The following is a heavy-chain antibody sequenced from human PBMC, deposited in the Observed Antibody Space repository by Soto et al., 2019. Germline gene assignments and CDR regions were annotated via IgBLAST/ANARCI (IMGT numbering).Heavy chain of an antibody. D-gene: IGHD3-3*01. V-gene: IGHV3-48*01. CDR3: AKDLGSVYDYDFWSGYYPFDY. CDR2: ISSSSSTI. Sequence: GCLRLSCAASGFTFSSYSMNWVRQAPGKGLEWVSYISSSSSTINYAESVKGRFTISRDNAKNSLYLQMNSLRAEDTAVYYCAKDLGSVYDYDFWSGYYPFDYWGQGTLVTVSS. CDR1: GFTFSSYS. J-gene: IGHJ4*02.